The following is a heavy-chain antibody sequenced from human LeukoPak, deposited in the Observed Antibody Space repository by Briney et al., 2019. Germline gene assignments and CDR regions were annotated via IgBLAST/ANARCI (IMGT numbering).Heavy chain of an antibody. Sequence: ASVKVSCKASGYTFTSYAMNWVRQAPGQGLEWMGWSNTNTGNPTYAQGFTGRFVFSLDTSVSTAYLQISSLKAEDTAVYYCARGVRSTSPTYWFDPWGQGTLVTVSS. CDR3: ARGVRSTSPTYWFDP. CDR1: GYTFTSYA. J-gene: IGHJ5*02. CDR2: SNTNTGNP. D-gene: IGHD2-2*01. V-gene: IGHV7-4-1*02.